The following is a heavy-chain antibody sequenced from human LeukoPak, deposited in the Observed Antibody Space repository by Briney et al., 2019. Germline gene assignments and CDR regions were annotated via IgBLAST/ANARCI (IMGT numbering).Heavy chain of an antibody. Sequence: KSSETLSLTCAVYGGSFSGYYWSWIRQPPGKGLEWIGEINHSGSTNYNPSLKSRVTISVDTSKNQFSLKLSSVTAADTAVYYCARRGTYCSGGSCYETIDYWGQGTLVTVSS. CDR2: INHSGST. CDR1: GGSFSGYY. CDR3: ARRGTYCSGGSCYETIDY. D-gene: IGHD2-15*01. J-gene: IGHJ4*02. V-gene: IGHV4-34*01.